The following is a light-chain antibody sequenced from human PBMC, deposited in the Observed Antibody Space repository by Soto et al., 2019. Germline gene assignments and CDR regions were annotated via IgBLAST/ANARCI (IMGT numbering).Light chain of an antibody. CDR1: QSVSSSY. CDR3: QHYNSWLRTWT. CDR2: GAS. V-gene: IGKV3-15*01. J-gene: IGKJ1*01. Sequence: EIVLTQSPGTLSSSPGERATLSCRASQSVSSSYLAWYQQKPGQAPRLLIYGASTRATGIPARFSGSGSGTEFTLTISSLQSEDFAVYHCQHYNSWLRTWTFGQVSKVDIK.